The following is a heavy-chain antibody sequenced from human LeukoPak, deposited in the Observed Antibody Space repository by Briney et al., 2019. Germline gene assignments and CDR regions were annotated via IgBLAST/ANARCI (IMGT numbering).Heavy chain of an antibody. CDR2: INHSGST. J-gene: IGHJ3*02. D-gene: IGHD2-2*01. CDR3: ARGTRSQGRRAFDI. CDR1: GGSFSGYY. Sequence: PSETLSLTCAVYGGSFSGYYWSWIRQPPGEGLEWIGEINHSGSTNYNPSLKSRVTISVDTSKNQFSLKLSSETAADTDVYSCARGTRSQGRRAFDIWGQRTMVTVSS. V-gene: IGHV4-34*01.